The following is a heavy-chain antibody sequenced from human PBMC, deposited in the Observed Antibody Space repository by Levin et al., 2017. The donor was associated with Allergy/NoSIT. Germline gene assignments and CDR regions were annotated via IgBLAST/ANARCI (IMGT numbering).Heavy chain of an antibody. Sequence: SGGSLRLSCAASGFTFSSYWMHWVRQAPGKGLVWVSRINSDGSSTSYADSVKGRFTISRDNAKNTLYLQMNRLRAEDTAVYYCARVGLTGDGHWYVDLWGRGTLVTVSS. V-gene: IGHV3-74*01. CDR2: INSDGSST. CDR1: GFTFSSYW. J-gene: IGHJ2*01. D-gene: IGHD3-9*01. CDR3: ARVGLTGDGHWYVDL.